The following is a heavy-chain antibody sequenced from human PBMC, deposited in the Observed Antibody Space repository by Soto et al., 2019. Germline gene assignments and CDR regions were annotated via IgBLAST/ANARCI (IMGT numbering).Heavy chain of an antibody. Sequence: GGSLRLSCAASGFTFSSYGMHWVRQAPGKGLEWVAVICCDGSNKYYADSVKGRFTISRDNSKNTLYLQMNSLRADDTAVYYCAKFPNILTGYYGRSIDYWGQGTLVTVSS. D-gene: IGHD3-9*01. CDR1: GFTFSSYG. CDR3: AKFPNILTGYYGRSIDY. J-gene: IGHJ4*02. V-gene: IGHV3-33*06. CDR2: ICCDGSNK.